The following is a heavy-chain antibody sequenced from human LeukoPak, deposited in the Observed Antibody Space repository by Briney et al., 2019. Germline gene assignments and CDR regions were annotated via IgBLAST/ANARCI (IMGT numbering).Heavy chain of an antibody. CDR1: GFTVSSNY. D-gene: IGHD6-19*01. J-gene: IGHJ6*02. CDR3: ASDSSGWFLSYGMDV. Sequence: PGGSLRLSCAASGFTVSSNYMSWVRQAPGKGLEWVSVIYSGGSTYYADSVKGRFTISRDNSKNTLYLQMNSLRAEDTAVYYCASDSSGWFLSYGMDVWGQGTTVTVSS. CDR2: IYSGGST. V-gene: IGHV3-53*01.